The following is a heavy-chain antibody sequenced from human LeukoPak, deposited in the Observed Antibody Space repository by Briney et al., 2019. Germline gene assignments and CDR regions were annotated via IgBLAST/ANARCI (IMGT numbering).Heavy chain of an antibody. CDR3: ARVSDSGSYHYFDY. CDR1: GFTFSSYA. CDR2: ITYDGSNK. Sequence: PRGSLRLSCAASGFTFSSYAMHWVRQAPGKGLEWVAVITYDGSNKYYADSVKGRFTISRDNAKNSLYLQMNSLRAEDTAVYYCARVSDSGSYHYFDYWGQGTLVTVSS. D-gene: IGHD1-26*01. V-gene: IGHV3-30-3*01. J-gene: IGHJ4*02.